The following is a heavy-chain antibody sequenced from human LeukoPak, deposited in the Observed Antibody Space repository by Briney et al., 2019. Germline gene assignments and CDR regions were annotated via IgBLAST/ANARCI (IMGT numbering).Heavy chain of an antibody. Sequence: GGSLRLSCAASGFTFSSYSMNWVRQAPGKGLEWVSSISSSSSYIYYADSVKGRFTISRDNAKNSLYLQMNSLRAEDTAVYYCARDACKYSSTSCYGFYYYYYGMDVWGQGTTVTVSS. V-gene: IGHV3-21*01. D-gene: IGHD2-2*01. J-gene: IGHJ6*02. CDR1: GFTFSSYS. CDR2: ISSSSSYI. CDR3: ARDACKYSSTSCYGFYYYYYGMDV.